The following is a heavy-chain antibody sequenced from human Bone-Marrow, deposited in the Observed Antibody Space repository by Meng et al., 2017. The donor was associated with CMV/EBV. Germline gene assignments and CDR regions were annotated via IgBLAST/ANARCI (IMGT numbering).Heavy chain of an antibody. V-gene: IGHV3-23*01. Sequence: GESLKISCASSGFTFSSYAMSWVRQAPGKGLEWVSAISGSGGSTYYEDSVKGRFSISRDNSKNTQYLQMNSLRAEDTAVYYCAKDRTDHYRYCSAGRCYGWFDSWGQGTLVTVSS. CDR3: AKDRTDHYRYCSAGRCYGWFDS. J-gene: IGHJ5*01. CDR1: GFTFSSYA. CDR2: ISGSGGST. D-gene: IGHD2-15*01.